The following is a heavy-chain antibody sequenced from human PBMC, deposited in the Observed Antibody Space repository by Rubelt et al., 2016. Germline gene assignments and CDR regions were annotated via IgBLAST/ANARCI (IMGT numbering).Heavy chain of an antibody. V-gene: IGHV3-23*01. CDR3: ARGACGGDCRFADYYYYYMDV. Sequence: VRQAPGKGLEWASAISGSGGSTYYADSVKGRFTISRDNSKNTLYLQMNSLRAEDTAVYYCARGACGGDCRFADYYYYYMDVWGKGTTVTVSS. D-gene: IGHD2-21*01. CDR2: ISGSGGST. J-gene: IGHJ6*03.